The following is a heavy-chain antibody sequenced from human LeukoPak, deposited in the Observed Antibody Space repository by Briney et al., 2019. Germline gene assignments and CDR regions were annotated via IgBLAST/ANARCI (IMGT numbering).Heavy chain of an antibody. D-gene: IGHD5-24*01. V-gene: IGHV3-23*01. J-gene: IGHJ4*02. Sequence: GGSLRLSCAVSGFTFSSSWMNWVRQAPGKGLEWDSAISGSGGSTYYADSVEGRFTISRDNSKNTLYLQMNSLRAEDTAVYYCAKAPSGWLQYPGGDWGQGTLVTVSS. CDR3: AKAPSGWLQYPGGD. CDR2: ISGSGGST. CDR1: GFTFSSSW.